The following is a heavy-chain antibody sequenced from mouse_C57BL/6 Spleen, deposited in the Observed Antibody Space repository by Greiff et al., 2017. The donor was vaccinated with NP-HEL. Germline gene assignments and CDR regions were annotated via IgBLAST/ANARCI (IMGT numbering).Heavy chain of an antibody. J-gene: IGHJ4*01. CDR3: ARHARWYYAMDY. CDR2: IWSDGST. Sequence: VKLEESGPGLVAPSQSLSITCTVSGFSLTSYGVHWVRQPPGKGLEWLVVIWSDGSTTYNSALKSRLSISKDNSKSQVFLKMNSLQTDDTAMYYCARHARWYYAMDYWGQGTSVTVSS. V-gene: IGHV2-6-1*01. D-gene: IGHD2-3*01. CDR1: GFSLTSYG.